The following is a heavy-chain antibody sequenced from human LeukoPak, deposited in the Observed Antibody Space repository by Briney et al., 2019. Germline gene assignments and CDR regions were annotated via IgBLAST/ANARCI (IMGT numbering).Heavy chain of an antibody. Sequence: SETLSLTCTVSGGSISSYYWSWIRQPAGKGLEWIGRIYSSGSTDYNPSLKSRVTMSVDTSKNQFSLKLDSVTAADTAVYYCAREGRSRSSGYWGQGTLVTVSS. V-gene: IGHV4-4*07. CDR3: AREGRSRSSGY. CDR2: IYSSGST. J-gene: IGHJ1*01. D-gene: IGHD6-6*01. CDR1: GGSISSYY.